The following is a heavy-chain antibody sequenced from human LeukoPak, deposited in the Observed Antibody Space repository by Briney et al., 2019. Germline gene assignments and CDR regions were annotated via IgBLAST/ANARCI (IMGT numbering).Heavy chain of an antibody. J-gene: IGHJ4*02. D-gene: IGHD6-19*01. CDR2: IYYSGST. CDR3: ARDRAPQDPQWLAYFDY. CDR1: GGSISSSSYY. V-gene: IGHV4-39*02. Sequence: NPSETLSLTCTVSGGSISSSSYYWGWIRQPPGKGLEWIGSIYYSGSTYYNPSLKSRVTISVDTSKNQFSLKLSSVTAADTAVYYCARDRAPQDPQWLAYFDYWGQGTLVTVSS.